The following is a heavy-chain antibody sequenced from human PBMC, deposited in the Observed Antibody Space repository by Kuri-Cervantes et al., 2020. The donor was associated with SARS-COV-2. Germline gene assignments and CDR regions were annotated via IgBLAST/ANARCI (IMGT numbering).Heavy chain of an antibody. D-gene: IGHD6-13*01. CDR1: HEPLYSSSHF. CDR2: VFYSGTT. J-gene: IGHJ4*02. Sequence: SETLSLTCTAFHEPLYSSSHFWGWIRQSPGKGREWIGSVFYSGTTYYNPSLQSRVTVSVDLSKNQFSLSLQSVTAADTAVYYCVRDHDYGSRNKFDFWGPGALVTVSS. CDR3: VRDHDYGSRNKFDF. V-gene: IGHV4-39*02.